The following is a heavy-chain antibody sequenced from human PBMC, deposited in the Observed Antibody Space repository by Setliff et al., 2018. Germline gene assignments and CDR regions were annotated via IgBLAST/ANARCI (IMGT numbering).Heavy chain of an antibody. V-gene: IGHV4-4*08. CDR2: IYSSGST. Sequence: KPSETLSLTCTVSGDTLSVYYWSWVRQSPGQGLEWIGYIYSSGSTNYNPSLESRVTILIDKSKNQFSLNLTSATAADTAVYYCARARSLDFDYWGQGMLVTVSS. CDR1: GDTLSVYY. CDR3: ARARSLDFDY. J-gene: IGHJ4*02.